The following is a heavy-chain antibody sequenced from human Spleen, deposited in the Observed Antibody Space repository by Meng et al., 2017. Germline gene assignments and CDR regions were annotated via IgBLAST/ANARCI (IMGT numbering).Heavy chain of an antibody. CDR1: GFTLSNYY. D-gene: IGHD3-22*01. J-gene: IGHJ4*02. CDR2: ISSRGSTT. CDR3: ARDAQGIVMAY. V-gene: IGHV3-11*01. Sequence: QGQVVESGGGLGKPGVSLRLSCADSGFTLSNYYMSWIRQAPGKGLECVSYISSRGSTTYYADSVKGRFTISRDNAKNSLYLQMNSLRAEDTAVYYCARDAQGIVMAYWGQGTLVTVSS.